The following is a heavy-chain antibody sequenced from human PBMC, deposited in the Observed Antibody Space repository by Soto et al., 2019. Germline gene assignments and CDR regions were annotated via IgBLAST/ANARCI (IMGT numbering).Heavy chain of an antibody. CDR2: ISSSSSYI. CDR1: GFTFSSYS. Sequence: GGSLRLSCAASGFTFSSYSMNWVRQAPGKGLEWVSSISSSSSYIYYADSVKGRFTISRDNAKNSLYLQMNSLRAEDTAVYYCARGERGFDTYYYYGMDVWGQGTTVTVSS. CDR3: ARGERGFDTYYYYGMDV. V-gene: IGHV3-21*01. J-gene: IGHJ6*02. D-gene: IGHD3-9*01.